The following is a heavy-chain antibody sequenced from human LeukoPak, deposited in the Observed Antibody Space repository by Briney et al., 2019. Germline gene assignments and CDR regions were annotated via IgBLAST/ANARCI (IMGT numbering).Heavy chain of an antibody. CDR3: ARVGGSGYSTRNFDY. V-gene: IGHV1-2*06. CDR2: INPNSGGT. D-gene: IGHD3-22*01. Sequence: ASVKVSCKASGYTFTGYYMHWVRQAPGQGLEWMGRINPNSGGTNYAQKFQGRVTMTRDTSISTAYMELSRLRSDDTAVYYCARVGGSGYSTRNFDYWGQGTLVTVSS. J-gene: IGHJ4*02. CDR1: GYTFTGYY.